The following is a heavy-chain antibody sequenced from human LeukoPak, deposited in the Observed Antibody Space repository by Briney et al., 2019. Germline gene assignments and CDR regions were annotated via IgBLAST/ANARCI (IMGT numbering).Heavy chain of an antibody. CDR2: INHSGST. D-gene: IGHD3-10*01. CDR3: ARRMVRGFYYYYMDV. Sequence: PSETLSLTCAVYGGSFSGYYWSWIRQPPGKGLEWIGEINHSGSTNYNPSLKSRVTISVDTSKNQFSLKLSSVTAADTAVYYCARRMVRGFYYYYMDVWGKGTTVTISS. J-gene: IGHJ6*03. V-gene: IGHV4-34*01. CDR1: GGSFSGYY.